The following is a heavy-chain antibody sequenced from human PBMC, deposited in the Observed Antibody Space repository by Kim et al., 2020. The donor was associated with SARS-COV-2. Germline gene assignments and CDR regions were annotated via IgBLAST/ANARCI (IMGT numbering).Heavy chain of an antibody. Sequence: YTPSLQSRVTISLDPSNTQFSLKLSSVTAADTAVYYCARSQSVGATAFDIWGQGTMVTVSS. J-gene: IGHJ3*02. D-gene: IGHD1-26*01. V-gene: IGHV4-59*01. CDR3: ARSQSVGATAFDI.